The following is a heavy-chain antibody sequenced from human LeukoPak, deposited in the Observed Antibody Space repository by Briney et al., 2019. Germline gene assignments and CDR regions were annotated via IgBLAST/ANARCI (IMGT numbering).Heavy chain of an antibody. V-gene: IGHV3-30*03. J-gene: IGHJ4*02. CDR3: ARDVVWSASYTYPGYFDY. D-gene: IGHD3-3*01. CDR2: ISYDGDTK. CDR1: GFTFDDYG. Sequence: GGSLRLSCAASGFTFDDYGMSWVRQAPGRGLEWVAVISYDGDTKYYADSMKGRYTISRDNSQNTLYLQMSSLRAEDTAVYYCARDVVWSASYTYPGYFDYWGQGTLVTVSS.